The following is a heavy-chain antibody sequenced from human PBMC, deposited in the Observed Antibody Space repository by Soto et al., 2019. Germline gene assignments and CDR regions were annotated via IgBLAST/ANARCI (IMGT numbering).Heavy chain of an antibody. CDR1: GFTFSSYA. CDR3: AQDRALLPFYDAFDI. J-gene: IGHJ3*02. CDR2: ISGSGGST. Sequence: EVQLLESGGGLVQPGGSLRLSCAASGFTFSSYAMSWVRQAPGKGLEWVSAISGSGGSTYYADSVKGRFTISRDNSTNPLYLQMNSLRVEDTAVYYCAQDRALLPFYDAFDIWGQGTMVTVSS. V-gene: IGHV3-23*01. D-gene: IGHD3-10*01.